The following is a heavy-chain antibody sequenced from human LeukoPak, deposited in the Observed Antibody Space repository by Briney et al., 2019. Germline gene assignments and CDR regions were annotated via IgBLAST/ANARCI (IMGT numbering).Heavy chain of an antibody. J-gene: IGHJ4*02. Sequence: GGSLRLSCAASGFTFSSYGMHWVRQAPGKGLEWVAVISYDGSNKYYAGSVKGRFTISRDNSKNTLYLQMSSLRSEDTAVYYCARDGVGSYSGSYIDYWGQGTLVTVSS. CDR2: ISYDGSNK. CDR1: GFTFSSYG. V-gene: IGHV3-30*03. D-gene: IGHD1-26*01. CDR3: ARDGVGSYSGSYIDY.